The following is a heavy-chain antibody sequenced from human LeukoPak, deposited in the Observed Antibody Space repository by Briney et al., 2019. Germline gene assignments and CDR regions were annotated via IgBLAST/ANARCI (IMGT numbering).Heavy chain of an antibody. V-gene: IGHV4-59*01. CDR3: ATLYSYGRRTRDY. Sequence: KTSETLSLTCTVSGGSISSYYWSWLRQPPGKGLEWIGYIYYSGSTNYNPSLKSRVTISVDTSKNQFSLKLSSVTAADTAVYYCATLYSYGRRTRDYWGQGTLVTVSS. CDR1: GGSISSYY. J-gene: IGHJ4*02. D-gene: IGHD5-18*01. CDR2: IYYSGST.